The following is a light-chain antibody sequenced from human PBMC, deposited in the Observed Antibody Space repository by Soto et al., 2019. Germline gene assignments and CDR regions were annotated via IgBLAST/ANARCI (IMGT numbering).Light chain of an antibody. CDR1: SSDVGGYNY. CDR2: DVS. Sequence: QSVLTQPASVSGSPGQSITISCTGTSSDVGGYNYVSWYQQHPGKAPKLMIYDVSNRPSGVSNRFSGSKSGNTASLTISGLQAEDEADYYCSSYTSSSIFYVFGTGTKVTVL. J-gene: IGLJ1*01. V-gene: IGLV2-14*01. CDR3: SSYTSSSIFYV.